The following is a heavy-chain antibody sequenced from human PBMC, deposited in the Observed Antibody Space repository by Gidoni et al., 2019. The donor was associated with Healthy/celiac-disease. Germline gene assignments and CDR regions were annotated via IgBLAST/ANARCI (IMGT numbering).Heavy chain of an antibody. CDR3: ATIAVAGLTVDY. Sequence: GGSISSSSYYWGWIRQPPGKGLEWIGSIYYSGSTYYNPSLKSRVTISVDTSKNQFSLKLSSVTAADTAVYYCATIAVAGLTVDYWGQGTLVTVSS. V-gene: IGHV4-39*01. CDR1: GGSISSSSYY. D-gene: IGHD6-19*01. J-gene: IGHJ4*02. CDR2: IYYSGST.